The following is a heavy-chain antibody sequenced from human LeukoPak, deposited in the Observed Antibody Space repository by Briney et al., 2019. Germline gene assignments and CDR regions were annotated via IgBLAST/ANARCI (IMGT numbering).Heavy chain of an antibody. CDR3: AAPGLEYYYYGMDV. CDR1: GYTFTSYA. Sequence: ASVKVSCRASGYTFTSYAMHWVRQAPGQRLEWMGWINAGNGNTKYSQKFQGRVTITRDTSASTAYMELSSLRSEDTAVYYCAAPGLEYYYYGMDVWGQGTTVTVSS. V-gene: IGHV1-3*01. CDR2: INAGNGNT. J-gene: IGHJ6*02. D-gene: IGHD3-22*01.